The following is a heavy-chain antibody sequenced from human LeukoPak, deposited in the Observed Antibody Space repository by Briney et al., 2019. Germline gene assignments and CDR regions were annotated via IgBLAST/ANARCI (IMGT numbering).Heavy chain of an antibody. D-gene: IGHD3-22*01. J-gene: IGHJ4*02. CDR3: AKAAFPIVVAIAYFDY. CDR2: ISYDGSNK. V-gene: IGHV3-30*18. Sequence: GGSLRLSCAASGFTFSSYGMHWVRQAPGKGLEWVAVISYDGSNKYYADSVKGRFTISRDNSKNTLYLQMNSLRAEDTAVYYCAKAAFPIVVAIAYFDYWGQGTLVTVSS. CDR1: GFTFSSYG.